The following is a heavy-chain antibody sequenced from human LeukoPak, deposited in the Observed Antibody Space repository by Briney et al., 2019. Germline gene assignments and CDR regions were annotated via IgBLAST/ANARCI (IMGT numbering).Heavy chain of an antibody. CDR1: GGSFSGYY. CDR3: ARGSVRGVMRRNWFDP. Sequence: NSSETLSLTCAVYGGSFSGYYWSWIRQPPGKGLEWIGEINHSGSTNYTPSLKSRVTISVDTSKNQFSLKLGSVTAADTAVYYCARGSVRGVMRRNWFDPWGQGTLVTVSS. J-gene: IGHJ5*02. CDR2: INHSGST. V-gene: IGHV4-34*01. D-gene: IGHD3-10*01.